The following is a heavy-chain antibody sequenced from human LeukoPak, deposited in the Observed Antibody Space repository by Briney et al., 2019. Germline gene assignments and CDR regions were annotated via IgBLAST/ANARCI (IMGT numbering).Heavy chain of an antibody. CDR3: ARGALHAGSYYDP. D-gene: IGHD1-26*01. CDR2: MNPNSGNT. V-gene: IGHV1-8*01. Sequence: ASVKVSCKASGYTFTIYDINWVRQATGQGLEWMGWMNPNSGNTGYAQKFQGRVTMTRNTSISTAYMELSSLRSDDTGVYYCARGALHAGSYYDPWGQGTLVTVSS. CDR1: GYTFTIYD. J-gene: IGHJ5*02.